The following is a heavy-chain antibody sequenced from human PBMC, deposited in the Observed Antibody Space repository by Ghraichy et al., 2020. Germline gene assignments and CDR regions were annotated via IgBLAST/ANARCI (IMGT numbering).Heavy chain of an antibody. D-gene: IGHD1-14*01. Sequence: LSLTCEASELRFSDYWMAWVRQAPGKGLEWVANIKEDGSQRYYKDSVKGRFTISKDDAKNLLFLQMNSLRVEDTAIYYCVRDNPLQGAFFDYWGQGTLVTVS. CDR1: ELRFSDYW. V-gene: IGHV3-7*03. CDR3: VRDNPLQGAFFDY. J-gene: IGHJ4*02. CDR2: IKEDGSQR.